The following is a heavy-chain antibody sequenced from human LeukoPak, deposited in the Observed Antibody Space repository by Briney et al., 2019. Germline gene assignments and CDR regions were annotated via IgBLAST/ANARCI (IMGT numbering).Heavy chain of an antibody. CDR1: GFALSRYW. CDR3: VREYDNKCENWFDP. J-gene: IGHJ5*02. CDR2: INGDGSTT. D-gene: IGHD3-9*01. V-gene: IGHV3-74*01. Sequence: GGSLSLSCAASGFALSRYWMHWVRQAPGKGLVWVSRINGDGSTTTYADSVKGRFPIYRDNAKKTLYLQMNSLRAEETAVYYCVREYDNKCENWFDPWGQGTLVTVSS.